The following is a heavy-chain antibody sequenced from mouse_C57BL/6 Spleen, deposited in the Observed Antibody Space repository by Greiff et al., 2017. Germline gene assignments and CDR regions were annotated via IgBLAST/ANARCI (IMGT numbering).Heavy chain of an antibody. V-gene: IGHV1-4*01. CDR1: GYTFTSYT. J-gene: IGHJ3*01. CDR3: AREYPFAY. D-gene: IGHD5-1*01. CDR2: INPSSGYT. Sequence: VQLQQSGAELARPGASVKMSCKASGYTFTSYTMHWVKQRPGQGLEWIGYINPSSGYTKYNQKFKDKATLTADKSSSTAYMQLCSLTSEYSAVYYFAREYPFAYWGQGTLVTVSA.